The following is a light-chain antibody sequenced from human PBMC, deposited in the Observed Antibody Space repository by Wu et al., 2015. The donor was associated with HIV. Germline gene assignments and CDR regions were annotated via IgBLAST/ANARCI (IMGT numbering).Light chain of an antibody. CDR2: GAS. J-gene: IGKJ5*01. CDR3: QQYGPSEIT. Sequence: EIVLTQSPGTLSLSPGERATLSCRASQSVSSSYIAWYQQKPGQAPALLIYGASSRATGIPDRFSGSGFGTDFTLTISRLQPEDVAVFYXQQYGPSEITFGQGTRLEIK. V-gene: IGKV3-20*01. CDR1: QSVSSSY.